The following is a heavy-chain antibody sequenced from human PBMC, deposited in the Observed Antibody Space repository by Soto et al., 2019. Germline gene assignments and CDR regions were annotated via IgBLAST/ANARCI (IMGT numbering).Heavy chain of an antibody. CDR1: GFTFSNYA. CDR2: ISDSGGST. J-gene: IGHJ4*02. CDR3: AKCPAWGGGCERLDY. D-gene: IGHD2-15*01. V-gene: IGHV3-23*01. Sequence: EVQLLESGGGLVQRGGSLRLSCAASGFTFSNYAMSWVRQAPGKGLEWVSLISDSGGSTYYAGSVKGRFTISRDNSKSTLYLQMNSLRAEDTAVYYCAKCPAWGGGCERLDYWGQGALVTVSS.